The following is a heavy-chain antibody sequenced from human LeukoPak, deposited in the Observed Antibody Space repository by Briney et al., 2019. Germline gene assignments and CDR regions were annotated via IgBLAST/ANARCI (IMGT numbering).Heavy chain of an antibody. CDR3: ARGLGSDISGGQEHLDY. D-gene: IGHD3-10*01. V-gene: IGHV4-59*12. J-gene: IGHJ4*02. CDR2: TYYGGST. CDR1: GGSISDFY. Sequence: PSETLSLTCTVSGGSISDFYWNWIRQPPGNGLEWIGYTYYGGSTKYNPSLKSRVTISIDTSKNQFSLKLSSVTAADTAVYYCARGLGSDISGGQEHLDYWGQGTLVTVSS.